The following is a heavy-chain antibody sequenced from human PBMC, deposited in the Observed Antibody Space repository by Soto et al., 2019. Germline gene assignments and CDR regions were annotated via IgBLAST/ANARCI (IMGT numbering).Heavy chain of an antibody. V-gene: IGHV1-2*04. J-gene: IGHJ3*02. Sequence: ASVKVSCKASGYTFTGYYMPWVRQAPGQGLEWMGWINPNSGGTNYAQKFQGWVTMTRDTSISTAYMELSRLRSDDTAVYYCARAGAASVGAFDIWGQGTMVTVSS. D-gene: IGHD1-26*01. CDR3: ARAGAASVGAFDI. CDR2: INPNSGGT. CDR1: GYTFTGYY.